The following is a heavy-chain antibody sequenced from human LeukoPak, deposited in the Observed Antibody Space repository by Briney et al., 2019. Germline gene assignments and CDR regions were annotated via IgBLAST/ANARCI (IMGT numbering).Heavy chain of an antibody. CDR1: GFTFSSYS. V-gene: IGHV3-21*01. D-gene: IGHD3-22*01. CDR3: ARDDDSRVVY. J-gene: IGHJ4*02. Sequence: GGSLRLSCAASGFTFSSYSMNWVRQAPGKGLEWVSSISSSSSYIHYADSVKGRFTISRDNAKNSLYLQMNSLRAEDTAVYYCARDDDSRVVYWGQGTLVTVSS. CDR2: ISSSSSYI.